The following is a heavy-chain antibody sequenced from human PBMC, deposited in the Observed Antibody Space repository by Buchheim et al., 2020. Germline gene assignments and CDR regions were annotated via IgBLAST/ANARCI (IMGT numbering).Heavy chain of an antibody. V-gene: IGHV3-72*01. Sequence: EVQLVESGGGLVQPGGSLRLSCAASGFIFSDDFMEWVRQAPGKGLEWIGRSRNKHNGYSTEYTASVKGRFTISRDDSQNLLFLDMRSLRSEDTAVYYCTRSVRYTPDSWGQGTL. J-gene: IGHJ4*02. CDR2: SRNKHNGYST. CDR1: GFIFSDDF. CDR3: TRSVRYTPDS. D-gene: IGHD3-16*02.